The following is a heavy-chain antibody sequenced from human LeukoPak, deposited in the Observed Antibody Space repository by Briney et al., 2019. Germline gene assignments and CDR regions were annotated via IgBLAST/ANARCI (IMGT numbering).Heavy chain of an antibody. V-gene: IGHV4-30-4*08. CDR3: ARQSMAARPFGD. D-gene: IGHD6-6*01. CDR1: GGSISSGDYY. J-gene: IGHJ4*02. CDR2: IYYSGST. Sequence: SETLSLTCTVSGGSISSGDYYWSWIRQPPGKGLEWIGYIYYSGSTYYNPSLKSRVTISVDTSKNQFSLKLSSVTAADTAVYYCARQSMAARPFGDWGQGTLVTVSS.